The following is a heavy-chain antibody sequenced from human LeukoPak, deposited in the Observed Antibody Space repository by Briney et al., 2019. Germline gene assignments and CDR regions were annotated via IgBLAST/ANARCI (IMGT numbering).Heavy chain of an antibody. Sequence: ASVKVSCKASGYTFTGYYMHWVRQAPGQGLEWMGWINPNSGGTNYAQKFQGRVTMTRDTSISTAYMELSRLTSDDTAVYYCASRGYDFAGYFDYWGQGTLVTVSS. CDR3: ASRGYDFAGYFDY. J-gene: IGHJ4*02. D-gene: IGHD5-12*01. CDR2: INPNSGGT. CDR1: GYTFTGYY. V-gene: IGHV1-2*02.